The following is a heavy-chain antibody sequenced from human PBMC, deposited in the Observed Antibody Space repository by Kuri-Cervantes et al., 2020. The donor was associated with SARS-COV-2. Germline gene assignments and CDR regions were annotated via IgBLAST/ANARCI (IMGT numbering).Heavy chain of an antibody. CDR3: ARICQQLVAAPFDY. V-gene: IGHV4-59*01. CDR1: GGSISSYY. CDR2: IYYNGN. J-gene: IGHJ4*02. D-gene: IGHD6-13*01. Sequence: SETLSLTCTVAGGSISSYYWTWVRQPPGKGLGFIGYIYYNGNGYNPSLASRVTISLDTTRNQFSLRLTSVTPADTAVYYCARICQQLVAAPFDYWGQGTLVTVSS.